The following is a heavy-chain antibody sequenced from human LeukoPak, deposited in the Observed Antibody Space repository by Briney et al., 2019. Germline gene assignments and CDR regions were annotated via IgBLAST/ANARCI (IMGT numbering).Heavy chain of an antibody. Sequence: GRSLRLSCAASGFTFSIYAMHWVRQAPGKGLEWVAVISYDGSNKYYADSVKGRFTISRDNAKNSLYLQMNSLRAEDTAVYYCARDHRYSSSWPFDYWGQGTLVTVSS. CDR2: ISYDGSNK. CDR1: GFTFSIYA. V-gene: IGHV3-30-3*01. J-gene: IGHJ4*02. D-gene: IGHD6-13*01. CDR3: ARDHRYSSSWPFDY.